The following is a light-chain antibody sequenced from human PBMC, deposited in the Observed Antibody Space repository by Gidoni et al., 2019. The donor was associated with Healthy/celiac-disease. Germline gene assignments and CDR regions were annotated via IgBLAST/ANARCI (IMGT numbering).Light chain of an antibody. CDR2: AAS. Sequence: DIQMTQSPSSLSASVGARVTITCRASQSISSYLNWYQQKPGKAPKLLIYAASSLQSGVPSRFSGSGSGTDFTLTISRLQPEDVANYCCQHSYSTPLTFGGGTKVEIK. V-gene: IGKV1-39*01. CDR1: QSISSY. CDR3: QHSYSTPLT. J-gene: IGKJ4*01.